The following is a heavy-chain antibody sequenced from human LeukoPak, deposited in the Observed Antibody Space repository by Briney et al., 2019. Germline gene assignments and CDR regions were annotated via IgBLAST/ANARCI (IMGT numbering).Heavy chain of an antibody. D-gene: IGHD2-2*01. CDR3: AKAIPGYCSKTSCYGIDY. J-gene: IGHJ4*02. V-gene: IGHV3-23*01. CDR1: GFTFSSYA. Sequence: GGSLRLSCAASGFTFSSYAMSWVRQAPGKGLEWVSAISGSGGSTYYADSVKGRFTISRDNSKNTLYLQMNSLRAEDTAVYYCAKAIPGYCSKTSCYGIDYWGQGTLVTVSS. CDR2: ISGSGGST.